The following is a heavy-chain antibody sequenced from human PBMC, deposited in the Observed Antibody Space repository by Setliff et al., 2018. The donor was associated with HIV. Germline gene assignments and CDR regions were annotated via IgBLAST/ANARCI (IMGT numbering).Heavy chain of an antibody. J-gene: IGHJ2*01. V-gene: IGHV4-4*09. Sequence: SETLSLTCTVSGGSITRYYWSWIRQSPGKGLEWIGYIYISGSTDYSPSLKSRVTMSVDTSKNQFSLKLTSVTAADTALYFCARLGDSGYNYWYFDLWGRGTLVTVSS. CDR1: GGSITRYY. CDR3: ARLGDSGYNYWYFDL. CDR2: IYISGST. D-gene: IGHD5-12*01.